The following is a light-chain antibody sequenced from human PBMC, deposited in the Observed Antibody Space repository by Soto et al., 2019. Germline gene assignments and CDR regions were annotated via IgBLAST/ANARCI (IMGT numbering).Light chain of an antibody. CDR3: QTWGTGIP. V-gene: IGLV4-69*01. CDR2: VESDGSH. J-gene: IGLJ2*01. Sequence: QLMLTQSPSAAASLGASVKLTCTLSSGHSRYTIAWHQKQPEKGPRYLMKVESDGSHSKGDGIPDRFSGSSSGAERYLIISGLQYEDEADYYCQTWGTGIPFGGGTKVTVL. CDR1: SGHSRYT.